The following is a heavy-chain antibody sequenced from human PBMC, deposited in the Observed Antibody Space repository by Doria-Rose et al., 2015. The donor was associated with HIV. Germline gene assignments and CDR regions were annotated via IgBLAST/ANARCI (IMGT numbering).Heavy chain of an antibody. D-gene: IGHD6-13*01. CDR2: TFSDDER. CDR1: GVSLSSPGMG. J-gene: IGHJ4*02. CDR3: ARIKSGRWYHKYYFDF. Sequence: QVTLKESGPVLVKPTETLTLTCTVSGVSLSSPGMGVSWIRQPPGKALEWLANTFSDDERSYTTSLKSRLTISRGTSKSQVVLTMTDMDPVDTATYYCARIKSGRWYHKYYFDFWGQGTLVIVSA. V-gene: IGHV2-26*01.